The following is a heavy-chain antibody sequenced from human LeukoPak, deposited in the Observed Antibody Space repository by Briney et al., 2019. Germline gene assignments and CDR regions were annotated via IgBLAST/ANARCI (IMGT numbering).Heavy chain of an antibody. J-gene: IGHJ6*03. CDR1: GGTFSSYA. D-gene: IGHD2-21*01. V-gene: IGHV1-69*06. Sequence: ASVKVSCKASGGTFSSYAISWVRQAPGQGLEWMGGIIPIFGTANYAQKFQGRVTVTADKSTSTAYMELSSLRSEDTAVYYCARALLINYYYYYMDVWGKGPRSPSP. CDR3: ARALLINYYYYYMDV. CDR2: IIPIFGTA.